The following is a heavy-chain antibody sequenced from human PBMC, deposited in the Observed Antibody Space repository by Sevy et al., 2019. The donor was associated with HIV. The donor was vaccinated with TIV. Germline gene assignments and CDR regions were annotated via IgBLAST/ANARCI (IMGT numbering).Heavy chain of an antibody. CDR2: LSFGCGKI. V-gene: IGHV3-23*01. Sequence: GGSLRLSCAASGFAFYDYSMSWIRQAPGKGLEWVATLSFGCGKINYADSVKGRFTISRDNPKNSFYLQMDNLRVEDMALYYCAREGCTRPHDYWGQGTRVTVSS. D-gene: IGHD2-8*01. CDR1: GFAFYDYS. CDR3: AREGCTRPHDY. J-gene: IGHJ4*02.